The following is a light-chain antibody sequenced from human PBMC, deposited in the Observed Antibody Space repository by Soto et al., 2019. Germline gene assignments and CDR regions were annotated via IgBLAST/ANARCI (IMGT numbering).Light chain of an antibody. CDR3: QQRFSTPMT. J-gene: IGKJ2*01. CDR1: QSISSF. Sequence: DIQMTQSPSSLSASVGDRVTITCRASQSISSFLNWYQQKPGKAPKLLIYAASSLQSGVPARFSGSGSGTDFTLTIRSLQPEDFATYYCQQRFSTPMTFGKGTQLEIK. CDR2: AAS. V-gene: IGKV1-39*01.